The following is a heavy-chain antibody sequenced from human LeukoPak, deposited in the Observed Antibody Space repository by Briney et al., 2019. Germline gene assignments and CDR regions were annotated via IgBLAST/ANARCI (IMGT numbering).Heavy chain of an antibody. Sequence: PGGYLTLSXAASVFTIYSNYLSSICLGPGKELPRASVLYRGGSTSYAGSVKGRFTISRDNSKKALYLQMNSLGAEDTAVYYCARELGYCSSTSCHSGAIRAFDIWGQGTMVTVSS. D-gene: IGHD2-2*02. CDR1: VFTIYSNY. V-gene: IGHV3-66*02. J-gene: IGHJ3*02. CDR3: ARELGYCSSTSCHSGAIRAFDI. CDR2: LYRGGST.